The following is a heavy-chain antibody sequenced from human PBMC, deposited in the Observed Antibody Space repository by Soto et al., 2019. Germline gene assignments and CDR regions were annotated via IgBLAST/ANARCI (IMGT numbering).Heavy chain of an antibody. CDR2: ISSSSSYI. V-gene: IGHV3-21*01. J-gene: IGHJ5*02. Sequence: GGSLRLSCAASGFTFSSYIMNWVLQAPGKGLEWFSSISSSSSYIYYADSVKGRFTISRDNAKNSLYLQMNSLRAEDTAVYYCARVLDYDYVWGSYPLNWFDPWGQGTLVTVSS. CDR3: ARVLDYDYVWGSYPLNWFDP. D-gene: IGHD3-16*02. CDR1: GFTFSSYI.